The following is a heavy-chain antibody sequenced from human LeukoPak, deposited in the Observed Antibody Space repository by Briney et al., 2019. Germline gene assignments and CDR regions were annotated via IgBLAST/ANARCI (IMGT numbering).Heavy chain of an antibody. J-gene: IGHJ4*02. V-gene: IGHV1-69*01. Sequence: SVKDSCKASGGTFSSYAISWVRQAPGQGLEWMGGIIPIFGTANYAQKFQGRVTITADESTSTAYMELSSLRSEDTAVYYCAREGEAYCGGDCYFWGQGTLVTVSS. CDR3: AREGEAYCGGDCYF. CDR1: GGTFSSYA. CDR2: IIPIFGTA. D-gene: IGHD2-21*01.